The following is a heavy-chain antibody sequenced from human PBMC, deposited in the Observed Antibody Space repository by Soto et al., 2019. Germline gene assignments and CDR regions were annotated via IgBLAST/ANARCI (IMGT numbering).Heavy chain of an antibody. V-gene: IGHV1-69*13. CDR2: IIPIFGTA. D-gene: IGHD2-8*02. CDR1: GGTFSSYA. CDR3: ATSVGIAPTGEDGMDV. Sequence: ASVKVSCKASGGTFSSYAISWVRQAPGQGLEWMGGIIPIFGTANYAQKFQGRVTITADESTTTVYMELSSLKFEDTAVYYCATSVGIAPTGEDGMDVWGQGTSVTVSS. J-gene: IGHJ6*02.